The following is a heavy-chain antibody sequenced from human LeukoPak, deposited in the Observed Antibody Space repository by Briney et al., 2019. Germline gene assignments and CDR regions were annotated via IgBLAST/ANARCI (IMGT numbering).Heavy chain of an antibody. J-gene: IGHJ4*02. CDR2: ISGSGGST. CDR3: AKETTVTPFDY. CDR1: GFTFSSYA. V-gene: IGHV3-23*01. D-gene: IGHD4-11*01. Sequence: GGSPRLSCAASGFTFSSYAMSWVRQAPGKGLEWVSAISGSGGSTYYADSVKGRFTIYRENSKNTLYLQMNSLRAEDTAVYYCAKETTVTPFDYWGQGTLITVSS.